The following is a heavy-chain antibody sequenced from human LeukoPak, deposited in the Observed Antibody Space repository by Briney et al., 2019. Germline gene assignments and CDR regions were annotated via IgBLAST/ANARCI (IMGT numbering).Heavy chain of an antibody. V-gene: IGHV4-30-2*01. Sequence: SSQTLSLTCAVSGGSISSGGYSWSWIRQPPGKGLEWIGYIYHSGSTYYNPSLKSRVTISVDRSKNQFSLKLSSVTAADTAVYYCARGGYCSSTSCFYWSDPWGQGTLVTVSS. CDR3: ARGGYCSSTSCFYWSDP. J-gene: IGHJ5*02. D-gene: IGHD2-2*01. CDR1: GGSISSGGYS. CDR2: IYHSGST.